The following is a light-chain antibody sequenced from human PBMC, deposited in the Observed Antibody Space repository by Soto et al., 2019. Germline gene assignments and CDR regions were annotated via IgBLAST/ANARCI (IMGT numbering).Light chain of an antibody. J-gene: IGKJ3*01. Sequence: EIVLTQSPGTLSLSPGERATLSCRASQSVSSSYLAWYQQKPGQDPRLLIYGASSRATGIPDRFSRRGSGTDFTLTISRLEPEDFAVYYCQQYGSSPLFTFGPGTKVDIK. CDR2: GAS. V-gene: IGKV3-20*01. CDR1: QSVSSSY. CDR3: QQYGSSPLFT.